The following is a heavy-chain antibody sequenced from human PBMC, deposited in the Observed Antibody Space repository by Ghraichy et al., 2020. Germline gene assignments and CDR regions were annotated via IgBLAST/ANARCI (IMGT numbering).Heavy chain of an antibody. J-gene: IGHJ4*02. CDR1: GGSISSQNW. D-gene: IGHD3-3*01. CDR2: IYHSGST. V-gene: IGHV4-4*02. CDR3: ARADYLVPPGPFLDY. Sequence: SETLPLTCAVSGGSISSQNWWSWVRQSPVKGLEWIGEIYHSGSTNYNPSLQSRVTISLDQSKNQFSLRLTSVTAADTAVYYCARADYLVPPGPFLDYWGQGALVTVSS.